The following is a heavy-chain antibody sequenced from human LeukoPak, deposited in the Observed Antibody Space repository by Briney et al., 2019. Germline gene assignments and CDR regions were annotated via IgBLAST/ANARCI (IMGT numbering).Heavy chain of an antibody. V-gene: IGHV3-23*01. CDR3: AKSRNTGYSLFDY. CDR2: IGGSGGST. Sequence: GGSLRLSCAASGFTFSSYAMSWVRQAPGKGLELVSAIGGSGGSTYYADSVKGRFTIARDNSENTLYLQMNSLRAEDTAVYYCAKSRNTGYSLFDYWGQGTLVTVS. J-gene: IGHJ4*02. D-gene: IGHD3-9*01. CDR1: GFTFSSYA.